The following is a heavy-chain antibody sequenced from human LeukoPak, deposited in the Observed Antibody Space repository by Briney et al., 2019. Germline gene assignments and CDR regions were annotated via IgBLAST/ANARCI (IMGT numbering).Heavy chain of an antibody. Sequence: GGSLRLSCAASGLTFSNYGMHWVRQAPGKGLEWVTFIRYDGSNKYYADSVKGRFTISRDNSKNTLYLQMNSLRAEDTALYYCAKDEGTYYDLWSGYSAFDYWGQGTLVTVSS. CDR2: IRYDGSNK. V-gene: IGHV3-30*02. D-gene: IGHD3-3*01. J-gene: IGHJ4*02. CDR1: GLTFSNYG. CDR3: AKDEGTYYDLWSGYSAFDY.